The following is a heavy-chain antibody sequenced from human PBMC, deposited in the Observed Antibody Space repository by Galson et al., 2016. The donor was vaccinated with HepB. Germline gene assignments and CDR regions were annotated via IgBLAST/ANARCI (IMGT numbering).Heavy chain of an antibody. Sequence: SLRLSCAASGFTFSSYAMNWVRQAPGKGLEWVSAISGTGGSTYYGDSVKGRFTISRDNSKNTLYLHMTSLRAEDTAVYYCAKGNEESNSGSSWYNWFDPWGQGTLVTVSS. CDR2: ISGTGGST. CDR1: GFTFSSYA. J-gene: IGHJ5*02. D-gene: IGHD6-13*01. CDR3: AKGNEESNSGSSWYNWFDP. V-gene: IGHV3-23*01.